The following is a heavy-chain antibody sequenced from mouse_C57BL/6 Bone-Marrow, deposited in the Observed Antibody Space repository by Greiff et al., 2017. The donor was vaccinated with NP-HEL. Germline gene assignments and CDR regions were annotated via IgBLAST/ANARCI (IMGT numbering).Heavy chain of an antibody. D-gene: IGHD1-1*01. CDR2: IWSGGST. CDR3: ARKRDYGSSFYAMDY. Sequence: QVQLKESGPGLVQPSQSLSITCTVSGFSLTSYGVHWVRQSPGKGLEWLGVIWSGGSTDYNAAFISRLSISKDNSKSQVFFKMNSLQADDTAIYYCARKRDYGSSFYAMDYWGQGTSVTVSS. J-gene: IGHJ4*01. V-gene: IGHV2-2*01. CDR1: GFSLTSYG.